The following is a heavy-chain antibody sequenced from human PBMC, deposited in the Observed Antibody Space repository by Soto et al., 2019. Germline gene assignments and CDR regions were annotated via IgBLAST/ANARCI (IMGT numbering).Heavy chain of an antibody. D-gene: IGHD6-13*01. CDR2: IDPSDSYT. J-gene: IGHJ5*01. CDR3: AKGYSSSWHWLEP. CDR1: GYSFTSYW. Sequence: PVEYLKISCKGSGYSFTSYWISWVRQMPGKGLEWMGRIDPSDSYTKYSPSFQGHVTMSADKSISTASLQWSRLTASDTAIYYCAKGYSSSWHWLEPWGQGNLVTV. V-gene: IGHV5-10-1*01.